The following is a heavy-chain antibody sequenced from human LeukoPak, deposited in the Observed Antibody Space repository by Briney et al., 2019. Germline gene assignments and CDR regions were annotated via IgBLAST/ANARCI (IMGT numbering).Heavy chain of an antibody. CDR2: ISGSAGNI. Sequence: GSLRLSRAASGFTFSSYAMSWVRQAPGKGLEWVSAISGSAGNIYYADSVKGRFTISRDNSKNTLYLQMNSLRAEDTAVYYCARGELLTAFDIWGQGTMVTVSS. CDR3: ARGELLTAFDI. CDR1: GFTFSSYA. D-gene: IGHD1-26*01. V-gene: IGHV3-23*01. J-gene: IGHJ3*02.